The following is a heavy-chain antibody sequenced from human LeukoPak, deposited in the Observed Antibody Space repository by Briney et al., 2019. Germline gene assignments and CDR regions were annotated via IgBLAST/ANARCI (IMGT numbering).Heavy chain of an antibody. CDR2: IYYSGST. D-gene: IGHD6-6*01. J-gene: IGHJ4*02. CDR3: ARKGPYSSSSFFFDY. CDR1: GGSISSSSYY. Sequence: SETLSLTCTVSGGSISSSSYYWGWIRQPPGKGLEWIGSIYYSGSTYYNPSLKSRVTISVDTSKNQFSLKLSSVTAADTAVYYCARKGPYSSSSFFFDYWGQGTLVTVSS. V-gene: IGHV4-39*01.